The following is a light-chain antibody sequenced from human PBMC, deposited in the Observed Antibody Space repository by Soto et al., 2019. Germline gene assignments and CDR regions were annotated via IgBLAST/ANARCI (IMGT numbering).Light chain of an antibody. CDR2: GAS. V-gene: IGKV3-15*01. CDR1: QTVSSS. J-gene: IGKJ4*01. Sequence: EIVMTQSPATLSVSPGERATLSCRARQTVSSSLARYQQKPGQAPRLLIYGASTRATGIPARFSGSGSGPEFTLTISSLQSEDFAVYYCQQYINWPLTFGGGTKVEIK. CDR3: QQYINWPLT.